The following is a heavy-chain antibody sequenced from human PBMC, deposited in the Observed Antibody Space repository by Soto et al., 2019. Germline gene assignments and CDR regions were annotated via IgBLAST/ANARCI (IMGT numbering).Heavy chain of an antibody. D-gene: IGHD1-1*01. V-gene: IGHV1-18*01. CDR3: ARGRYGDY. CDR2: ISAHNGNT. Sequence: QVHLVQSGAEVKKPGASVKVSCKASGYTFTSYVFPWVRQAPGQGFEWMGWISAHNGNTDYAQKLQGRVIVTRDTSTSTAYMELRSLRSDDTAVYYCARGRYGDYWGQGALVTVSS. J-gene: IGHJ4*02. CDR1: GYTFTSYV.